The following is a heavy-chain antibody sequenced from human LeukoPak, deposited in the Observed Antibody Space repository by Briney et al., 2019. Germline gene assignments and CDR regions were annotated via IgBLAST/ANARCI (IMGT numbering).Heavy chain of an antibody. D-gene: IGHD5-24*01. CDR1: GFTFSSYS. Sequence: GGSLRLSCAASGFTFSSYSMNWVRQAPGKGLEWVSSISSSSSYIYYADSVKGRFTISRDNAKNSLYLQMNSLRAEDTAVCYCARVGDGYYFDYWGQGTLVTVSS. V-gene: IGHV3-21*01. CDR3: ARVGDGYYFDY. J-gene: IGHJ4*02. CDR2: ISSSSSYI.